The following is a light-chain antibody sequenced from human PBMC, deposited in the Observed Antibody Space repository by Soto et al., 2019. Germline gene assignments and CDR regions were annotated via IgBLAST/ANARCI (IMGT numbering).Light chain of an antibody. CDR2: ATS. CDR3: QKYNSAPLT. J-gene: IGKJ4*01. Sequence: DVQMTQSPSSLSAFVGDRVTITCRASQGIAPYLAWFQQKPGKAPKLLIYATSTLQSGVPSRFSGSGSGTDFTLTISSLQPEDVGTYYWQKYNSAPLTFGGGTKVEIK. V-gene: IGKV1-27*01. CDR1: QGIAPY.